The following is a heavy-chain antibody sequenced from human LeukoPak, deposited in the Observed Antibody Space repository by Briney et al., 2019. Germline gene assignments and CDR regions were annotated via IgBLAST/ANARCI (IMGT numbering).Heavy chain of an antibody. V-gene: IGHV3-53*01. J-gene: IGHJ4*02. CDR1: GFTFSSFA. D-gene: IGHD6-13*01. Sequence: GGSLRLSCAASGFTFSSFAMHWVCQAPGKGLEWVSVIYSGGSTYYADSVKGRFTISRDISKNTLYLQMNSLRAEDTAVYYCAGALVWGQGTLVTVSS. CDR3: AGALV. CDR2: IYSGGST.